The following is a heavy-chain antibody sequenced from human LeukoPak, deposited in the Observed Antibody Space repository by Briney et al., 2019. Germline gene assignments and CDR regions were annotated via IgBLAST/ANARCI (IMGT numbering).Heavy chain of an antibody. CDR2: INHSVST. D-gene: IGHD1-26*01. CDR1: GGSISSYY. J-gene: IGHJ4*02. CDR3: VRSRIVGSTPGVY. V-gene: IGHV4-34*01. Sequence: SETLSLTCTVSGGSISSYYWSWIRQPPGKGLEWIGEINHSVSTNYNTSLKSRVTISVDTSKNQFSLKLSSVTAADTAVYYCVRSRIVGSTPGVYWGQGTLVTVSS.